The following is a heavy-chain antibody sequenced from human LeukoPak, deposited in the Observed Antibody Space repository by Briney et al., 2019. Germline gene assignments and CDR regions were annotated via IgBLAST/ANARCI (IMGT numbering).Heavy chain of an antibody. D-gene: IGHD3-10*01. V-gene: IGHV3-30*18. CDR1: GFTFSSYG. Sequence: PGGSLRLSCAASGFTFSSYGMHWVRQAPGKGLEWVAAMSYDGSNKHYVDSVKGRFTISRDNSKNTLYLQMNSLRGEDTAVYYCAKDSYYGSGSLDYWGQGTLVTVSS. CDR2: MSYDGSNK. CDR3: AKDSYYGSGSLDY. J-gene: IGHJ4*02.